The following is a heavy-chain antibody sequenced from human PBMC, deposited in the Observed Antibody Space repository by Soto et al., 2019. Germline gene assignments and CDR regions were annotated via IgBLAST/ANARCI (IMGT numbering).Heavy chain of an antibody. D-gene: IGHD2-21*01. J-gene: IGHJ4*02. V-gene: IGHV3-21*04. CDR2: ISGGNSDV. CDR1: GFTLSSYN. CDR3: AKDGDSN. Sequence: PGGSLRLSCAASGFTLSSYNMSWVRQAPGKGLEWVSVISGGNSDVFYADSVKGRFTISRDNAKNTLYLQMNSLRDEDTAVYYCAKDGDSNWGQGTLVTVSS.